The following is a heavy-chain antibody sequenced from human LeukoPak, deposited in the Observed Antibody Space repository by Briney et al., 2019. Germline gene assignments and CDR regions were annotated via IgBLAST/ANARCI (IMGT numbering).Heavy chain of an antibody. J-gene: IGHJ2*01. D-gene: IGHD3-10*01. CDR2: IYYSGST. CDR1: GGSISSYY. Sequence: SETLPLTCTVSGGSISSYYWSWIRQPPGKGLEWIGYIYYSGSTNYNPSLKSRVTISVDTSKNQFSLKLSSVTAADTAVYYCARLTMFRGVIYGTDWHSDLWGRGTLVTVSS. V-gene: IGHV4-59*08. CDR3: ARLTMFRGVIYGTDWHSDL.